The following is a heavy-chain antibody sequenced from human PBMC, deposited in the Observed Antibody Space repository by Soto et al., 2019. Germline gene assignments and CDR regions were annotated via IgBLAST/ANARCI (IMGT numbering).Heavy chain of an antibody. D-gene: IGHD3-3*01. V-gene: IGHV4-30-4*01. J-gene: IGHJ4*02. CDR2: IYYSGNT. CDR3: ARVGDFWSGSPWV. Sequence: VPLQEAGPGLVKPSQNLSLPLTCSGGFLSSCGYYWGWVRQPPGKGLEWIWYIYYSGNTYYNPSLKSRVTISVDTSKNQFSLKLSSVTAADTAVYYCARVGDFWSGSPWVWGQGTLVTVSS. CDR1: GGFLSSCGYY.